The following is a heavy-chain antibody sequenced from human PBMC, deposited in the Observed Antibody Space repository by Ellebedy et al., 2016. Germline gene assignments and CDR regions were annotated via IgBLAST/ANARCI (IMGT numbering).Heavy chain of an antibody. CDR2: ISPYNGDT. CDR3: ARDTRDGVGTSEAYYDL. V-gene: IGHV1-18*01. D-gene: IGHD3-3*01. Sequence: ASVKVSXXASGYTFTSYGISWVRQAPGQGLEWMGWISPYNGDTNSAPKLQGRVTMTTDTSTTTAYMELRSLRSDDTAVYYCARDTRDGVGTSEAYYDLWGQGTLVTVS. J-gene: IGHJ4*02. CDR1: GYTFTSYG.